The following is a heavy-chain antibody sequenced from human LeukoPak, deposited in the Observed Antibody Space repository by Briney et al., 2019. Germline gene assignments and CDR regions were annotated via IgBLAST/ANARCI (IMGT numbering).Heavy chain of an antibody. CDR3: AKKLRGTYSFDC. D-gene: IGHD3-16*01. CDR2: INQDGTEK. V-gene: IGHV3-7*05. Sequence: GGSLRLSCAASGFRFSSYWMSWVRQAPGKGLEWVANINQDGTEKYYVDSVKGRFTISRDNSKNTLYLQMNSLRAEDTAVYNCAKKLRGTYSFDCWGQGTLVTVSS. CDR1: GFRFSSYW. J-gene: IGHJ4*02.